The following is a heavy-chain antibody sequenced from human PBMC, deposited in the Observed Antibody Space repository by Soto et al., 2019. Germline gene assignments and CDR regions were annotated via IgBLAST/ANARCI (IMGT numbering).Heavy chain of an antibody. CDR3: ARGTRALITSFFDS. V-gene: IGHV4-59*03. CDR2: VHESGST. D-gene: IGHD1-20*01. CDR1: GDAISNYY. J-gene: IGHJ4*02. Sequence: SETLSLTCSVSGDAISNYYWSWIRQTPGRGLEWIGCVHESGSTDYNPSLRGRVIISLHTSKSQFSLSLRSATAADTATYYCARGTRALITSFFDSWGQGTPVTVSS.